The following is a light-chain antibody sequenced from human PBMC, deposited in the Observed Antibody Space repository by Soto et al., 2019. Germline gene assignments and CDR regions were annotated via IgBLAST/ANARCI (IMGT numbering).Light chain of an antibody. CDR3: ATWDDSLNARGV. CDR1: RSNIGNNA. V-gene: IGLV1-44*01. J-gene: IGLJ3*02. Sequence: QSVLTQPPSASGTPGQRVTISCAGSRSNIGNNAVSWYQQFPVTAPKLLIYTNNQPPSGVPDRFSGSKSGTSASLAISGLQSEDEADYYCATWDDSLNARGVFGGGTKVTVL. CDR2: TNN.